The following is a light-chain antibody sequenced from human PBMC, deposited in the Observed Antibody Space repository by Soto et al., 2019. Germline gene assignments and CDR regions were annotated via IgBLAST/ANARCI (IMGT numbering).Light chain of an antibody. J-gene: IGKJ2*01. CDR3: QQYGRSPRT. CDR1: QTVSSNN. CDR2: GAS. Sequence: EIVLPQSPGTPSLSPGERATLSCRASQTVSSNNLAWYQQKPGKAPRLLMYGASRRAPGIPDRFSGSGSGTDFTLTITSLEPEDFAVYYCQQYGRSPRTFGQGTKLASK. V-gene: IGKV3-20*01.